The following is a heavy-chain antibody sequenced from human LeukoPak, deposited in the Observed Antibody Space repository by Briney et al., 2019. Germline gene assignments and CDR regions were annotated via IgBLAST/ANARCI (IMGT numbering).Heavy chain of an antibody. J-gene: IGHJ4*02. V-gene: IGHV3-66*01. CDR2: FSRGGST. CDR1: GFTVSSNY. D-gene: IGHD3-10*01. CDR3: ATGGDHYGLDF. Sequence: GGSLRLSCAASGFTVSSNYMTWVRQAPGKGLEWVSIFSRGGSTYYADSVKGRFIVSRDTSKNTLSLQMNSLRAEDTAVYYCATGGDHYGLDFWGQGTLVTVSS.